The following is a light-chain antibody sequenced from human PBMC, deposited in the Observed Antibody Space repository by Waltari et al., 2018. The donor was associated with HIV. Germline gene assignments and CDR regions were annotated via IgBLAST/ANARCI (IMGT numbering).Light chain of an antibody. CDR3: QHFGSSLTWA. CDR1: QSSSSSY. Sequence: EFVLTQSPGTLSLSPGETATLSCRASQSSSSSYLAWYQQRPGQAPRLVMYGASTRATGIPDRFSGSGSGTDFTLTISRLEPEDFAVYYCQHFGSSLTWAFGQGTKVDIK. CDR2: GAS. V-gene: IGKV3-20*01. J-gene: IGKJ1*01.